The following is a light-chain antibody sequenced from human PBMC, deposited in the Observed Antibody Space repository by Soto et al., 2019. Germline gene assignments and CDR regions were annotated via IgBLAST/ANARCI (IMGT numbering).Light chain of an antibody. J-gene: IGKJ3*01. CDR3: QQYGSAPFT. Sequence: EIVMTQSPATLSVSPGERATLSCRASQSVSTNLAWYQQKPGQAPRLLIYGASTRATGIPARFSGSGSGTEFTLTISSLQSEDVAVYYCQQYGSAPFTFGPGTKVDIK. V-gene: IGKV3-15*01. CDR2: GAS. CDR1: QSVSTN.